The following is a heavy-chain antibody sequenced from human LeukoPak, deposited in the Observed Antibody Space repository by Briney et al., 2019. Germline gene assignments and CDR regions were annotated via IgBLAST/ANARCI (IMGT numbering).Heavy chain of an antibody. CDR2: IYHSGST. CDR3: ARGGAPYSSSWYGWFDP. Sequence: SETLSLTCAVSGGSISSGGYSWGWIRQPPGKGLEWIGYIYHSGSTYYNPSLKSRVTTSVDRSKNQFSLKLSSVTAADTAVYYCARGGAPYSSSWYGWFDPWDQGTLVTVSS. CDR1: GGSISSGGYS. V-gene: IGHV4-30-2*01. D-gene: IGHD6-13*01. J-gene: IGHJ5*02.